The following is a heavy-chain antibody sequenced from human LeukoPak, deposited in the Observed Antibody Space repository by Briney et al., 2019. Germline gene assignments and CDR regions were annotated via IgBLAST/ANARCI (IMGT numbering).Heavy chain of an antibody. CDR3: AKIPRGYSGVTPVAPDVDDY. V-gene: IGHV4-39*01. D-gene: IGHD5-12*01. CDR1: GGSISSSSYY. J-gene: IGHJ4*02. Sequence: TSETLSLTCTVSGGSISSSSYYWGWIRQPPGKGLEWIGSIYYSGSTYYNPSLESRVTISVDTSKNQLSLKLSSVTAADTAVYYCAKIPRGYSGVTPVAPDVDDYWGQGTLVTVSS. CDR2: IYYSGST.